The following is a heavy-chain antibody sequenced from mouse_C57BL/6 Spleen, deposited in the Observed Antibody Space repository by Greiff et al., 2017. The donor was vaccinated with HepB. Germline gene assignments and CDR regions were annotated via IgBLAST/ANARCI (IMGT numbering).Heavy chain of an antibody. J-gene: IGHJ2*01. CDR3: TREGGSRGTYFAY. Sequence: VQRVESGAELVRPGASVTLSCKASGYTFTDYEMHWVKQTPVHGLEWIGAIDPETGGTAYNQKVKGKAILTADKSSSTAYMELRSLTSEDSAVYYCTREGGSRGTYFAYWGQGTTLTVSS. V-gene: IGHV1-15*01. CDR1: GYTFTDYE. CDR2: IDPETGGT. D-gene: IGHD1-1*01.